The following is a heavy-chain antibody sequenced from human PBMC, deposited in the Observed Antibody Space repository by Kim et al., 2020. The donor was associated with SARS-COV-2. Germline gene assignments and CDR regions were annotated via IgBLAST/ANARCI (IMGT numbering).Heavy chain of an antibody. Sequence: YSGTPYYNPSLKSRVTISLDTSKNQCSLKLSPVTAADTAVYYCARNQGNLWGQGTMVTVSS. J-gene: IGHJ3*01. CDR2: YSGTP. V-gene: IGHV4-39*07. D-gene: IGHD3-10*01. CDR3: ARNQGNL.